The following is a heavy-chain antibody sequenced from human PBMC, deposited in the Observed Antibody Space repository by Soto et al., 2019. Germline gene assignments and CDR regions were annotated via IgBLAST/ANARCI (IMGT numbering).Heavy chain of an antibody. J-gene: IGHJ4*02. CDR3: ASSRGDFWSGYLPLGY. D-gene: IGHD3-3*01. CDR1: GYTFTSYA. Sequence: ASVKVSCKASGYTFTSYAMHWVRQAPGQRLEWMGWINAGNGNTKYSQKFQGRVTITRDTSASTAYMELSSLRSEDTAVYYCASSRGDFWSGYLPLGYRGQGTLVTVSS. V-gene: IGHV1-3*01. CDR2: INAGNGNT.